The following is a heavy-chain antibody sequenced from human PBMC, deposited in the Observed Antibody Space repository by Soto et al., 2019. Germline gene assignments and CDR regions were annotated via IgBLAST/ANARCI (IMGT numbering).Heavy chain of an antibody. CDR2: ISGFNDDT. D-gene: IGHD3-10*01. CDR3: ARSGSYYPARNWFGP. J-gene: IGHJ5*02. Sequence: QIELVQSGAEMKNPGASVKVSCKASGYTVTSYGISWVRQAPGQGLEWMGWISGFNDDTNLAQRFQGRITVTKDTSTSTAYMELRSLKSDDTAVYYCARSGSYYPARNWFGPWGQGTLVTVSS. V-gene: IGHV1-18*01. CDR1: GYTVTSYG.